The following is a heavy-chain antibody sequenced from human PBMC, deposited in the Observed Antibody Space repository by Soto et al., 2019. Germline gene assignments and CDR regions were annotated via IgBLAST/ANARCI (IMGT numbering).Heavy chain of an antibody. CDR2: ISGSGGST. J-gene: IGHJ3*02. D-gene: IGHD3-10*01. CDR3: AKDLVVRGVITPRDAFDI. CDR1: GFTFSSYA. Sequence: EVQLLESGGGLVQPGGSLRLSCAASGFTFSSYAMSWVRQAPGKGLEWVSAISGSGGSTYYADSVKGRFTISRDNSKNTLYVQMNSLRAEDTAVYYCAKDLVVRGVITPRDAFDIWGQGTMVTVSS. V-gene: IGHV3-23*01.